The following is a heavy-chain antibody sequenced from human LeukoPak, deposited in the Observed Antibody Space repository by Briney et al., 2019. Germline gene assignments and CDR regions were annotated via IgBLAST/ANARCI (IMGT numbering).Heavy chain of an antibody. CDR2: IYPGDSDT. V-gene: IGHV5-51*01. CDR3: GGLDVDSGCWYNFGY. CDR1: GYSFTSYW. D-gene: IGHD1-14*01. J-gene: IGHJ4*02. Sequence: KVSCKGSGYSFTSYWIGWVRQMPGQGLEWMGIIYPGDSDTRYSPSFQGQVTISDDKSISTAYLQWSSLMSSAPALYYCGGLDVDSGCWYNFGYWGKGTLVTVSS.